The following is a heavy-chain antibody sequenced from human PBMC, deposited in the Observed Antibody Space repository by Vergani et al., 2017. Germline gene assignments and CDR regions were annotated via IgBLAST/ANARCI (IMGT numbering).Heavy chain of an antibody. CDR2: IYYSGST. CDR1: GGSISSGGYY. D-gene: IGHD3-22*01. V-gene: IGHV4-31*03. CDR3: AMHDSSGYYYAY. J-gene: IGHJ4*02. Sequence: QVQLQESGPGLVKPSQTLSLTCTVSGGSISSGGYYWSWIRQHPGKGLEWIGYIYYSGSTYYNPSLKSRVTISVDTSKNQFSLKLSSVTAAATAVYYCAMHDSSGYYYAYWGQGTLVTVSS.